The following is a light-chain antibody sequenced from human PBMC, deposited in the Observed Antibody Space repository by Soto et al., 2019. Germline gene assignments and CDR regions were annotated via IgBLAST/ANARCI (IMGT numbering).Light chain of an antibody. CDR3: CSYAGSYAYV. J-gene: IGLJ1*01. CDR1: SSNVGGYNY. Sequence: QSALTQPRSVSGSPGQSVTISCTGTSSNVGGYNYVSGYQQHPGKAPKLIIYDVSKRASGVPDSFSGSKSGNTASLTISGLKAEDEADYYCCSYAGSYAYVFGTGTKLTVL. V-gene: IGLV2-11*01. CDR2: DVS.